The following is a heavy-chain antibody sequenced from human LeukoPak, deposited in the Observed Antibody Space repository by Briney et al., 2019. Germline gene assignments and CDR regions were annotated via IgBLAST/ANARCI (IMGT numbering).Heavy chain of an antibody. CDR3: ARLLSPGWFDP. CDR1: GGSISSSASY. Sequence: SETLSLTCTVSGGSISSSASYWAWIRQPPGKGLEWIANVYYNGDTYYTSSLYSRVTISADTSKNQFSLNLRSVTAADTAVYYCARLLSPGWFDPWGQGTLVTVSS. J-gene: IGHJ5*02. D-gene: IGHD2/OR15-2a*01. V-gene: IGHV4-39*01. CDR2: VYYNGDT.